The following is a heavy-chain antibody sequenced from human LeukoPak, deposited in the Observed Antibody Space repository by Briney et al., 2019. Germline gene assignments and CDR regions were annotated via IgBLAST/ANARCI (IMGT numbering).Heavy chain of an antibody. CDR1: GTSVSFYY. D-gene: IGHD2-8*01. J-gene: IGHJ5*02. Sequence: PSETLSLTCTVSGTSVSFYYWNWIRQPPGKGLEWLGHISSSRNTIYNPSLNGRVTMSLDTSKNQFSLDLNSVTAADTAVYYCARRVLMASAGVPDTWLDPWGQGTLVTVSS. CDR3: ARRVLMASAGVPDTWLDP. V-gene: IGHV4-59*08. CDR2: ISSSRNT.